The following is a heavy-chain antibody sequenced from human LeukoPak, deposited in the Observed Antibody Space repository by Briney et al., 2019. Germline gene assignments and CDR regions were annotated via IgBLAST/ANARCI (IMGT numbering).Heavy chain of an antibody. CDR1: GGSISSSSYY. CDR3: ARGDIVVVPALDY. J-gene: IGHJ4*02. D-gene: IGHD2-2*01. CDR2: IYYSGST. Sequence: PSETLSLTCTVSGGSISSSSYYWGWIRQPPGKGLEWIGSIYYSGSTYYNPSLKSRVTISVDTSKNQFSLKLSSVTAADTAVYYCARGDIVVVPALDYWGQGTLVTVSS. V-gene: IGHV4-39*01.